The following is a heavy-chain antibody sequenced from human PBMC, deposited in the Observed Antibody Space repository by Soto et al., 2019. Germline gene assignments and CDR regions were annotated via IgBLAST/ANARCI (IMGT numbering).Heavy chain of an antibody. Sequence: QVQLVESGGGVVQPGRSLRLSCAASGFTFSSYAMHWVRQAPGKGLEWVAVISYDGSNKYYADSVKGRFTISRDNSKNALYLDTNRLSAGDTAVYYWARPVWRDDYNWGYFDLWGRGTLVTVSS. J-gene: IGHJ2*01. CDR2: ISYDGSNK. V-gene: IGHV3-30-3*01. CDR3: ARPVWRDDYNWGYFDL. D-gene: IGHD4-4*01. CDR1: GFTFSSYA.